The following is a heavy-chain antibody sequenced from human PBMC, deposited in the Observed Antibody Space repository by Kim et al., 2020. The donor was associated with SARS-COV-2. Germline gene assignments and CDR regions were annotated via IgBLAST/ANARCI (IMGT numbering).Heavy chain of an antibody. CDR2: INHSGST. CDR3: ASRAYNNDSSGYYIKYYFDY. J-gene: IGHJ4*01. CDR1: GGSFSGYY. D-gene: IGHD3-22*01. Sequence: SETLSLTCAVYGGSFSGYYWSWIRQPPGKGLEWIGEINHSGSTNYNPSLKSRVTISVDTSKNQFSLQLSSVTAADAAVYYCASRAYNNDSSGYYIKYYFDYWGQGTLVTGSS. V-gene: IGHV4-34*01.